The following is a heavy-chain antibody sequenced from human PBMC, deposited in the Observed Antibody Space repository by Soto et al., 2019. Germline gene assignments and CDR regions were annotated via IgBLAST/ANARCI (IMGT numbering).Heavy chain of an antibody. Sequence: SVNVSCKASGGTFSSYAISWVRQAPGQGLEWMGGIIPIFGTANYAQKFQGRVTITADESTSTAYMELSSLRSEDTAVYYCARDRGTFSDYYYGMDVWGQGTTVTVSS. CDR3: ARDRGTFSDYYYGMDV. CDR2: IIPIFGTA. V-gene: IGHV1-69*13. J-gene: IGHJ6*02. D-gene: IGHD3-10*01. CDR1: GGTFSSYA.